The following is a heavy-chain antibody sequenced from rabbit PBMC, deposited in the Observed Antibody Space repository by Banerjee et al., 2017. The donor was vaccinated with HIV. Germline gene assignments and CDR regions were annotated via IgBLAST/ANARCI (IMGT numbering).Heavy chain of an antibody. J-gene: IGHJ4*01. V-gene: IGHV1S40*01. CDR3: TTSFDL. CDR2: IASGSSGST. Sequence: QSLEESGGDLVKPGASLTLTCKASGFDFSTNAMCWVRQAPGKGLEWIGCIASGSSGSTYYASWAKGRFTISKTSSTTVTLQMTSLTAADTATYFCTTSFDLWGQGTLVTVS. CDR1: GFDFSTNA.